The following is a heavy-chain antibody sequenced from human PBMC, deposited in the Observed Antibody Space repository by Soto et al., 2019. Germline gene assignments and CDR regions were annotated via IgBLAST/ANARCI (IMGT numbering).Heavy chain of an antibody. J-gene: IGHJ1*01. CDR3: AKARGSSTPAPGSY. CDR1: GFTFSTYA. CDR2: ISGSGGDT. V-gene: IGHV3-23*01. Sequence: EVQLLESGGGLVQPGESLRLFCAASGFTFSTYAMSWVRQAPGKGLEWVSVISGSGGDTYYADSVKGRFTIARDNSKNTLSLQMNSLRAEDTAVYYCAKARGSSTPAPGSYWGPGTQVTVSS. D-gene: IGHD2-2*01.